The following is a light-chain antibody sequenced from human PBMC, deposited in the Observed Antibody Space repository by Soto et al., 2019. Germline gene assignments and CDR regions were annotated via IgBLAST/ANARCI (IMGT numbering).Light chain of an antibody. Sequence: DIQLTQSPSFLSASVGDRVTITCRASQGISSYLAWYQQKPGKAPKLLIYAASTLQSGVPSRFSGSGFGTDFTLTISSLQPEDFATYYCQQNYSPPPATFGQGTRLEIK. J-gene: IGKJ5*01. CDR2: AAS. V-gene: IGKV1-9*01. CDR3: QQNYSPPPAT. CDR1: QGISSY.